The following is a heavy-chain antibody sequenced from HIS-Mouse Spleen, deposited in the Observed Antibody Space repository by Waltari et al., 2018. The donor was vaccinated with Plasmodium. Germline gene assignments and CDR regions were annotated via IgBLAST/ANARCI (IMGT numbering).Heavy chain of an antibody. Sequence: QVQLQQWGAGLLKPSETLSLTCAVYGGSFSGYYWSWIRQPPGKGLEWIGEINNSGSTNDNPSLKSRVTISVDTSKNQFSLKRSSVTAADTAVYYCARGRVLGTSSGYFDLWGRGTLVTVSS. CDR1: GGSFSGYY. V-gene: IGHV4-34*01. CDR3: ARGRVLGTSSGYFDL. CDR2: INNSGST. J-gene: IGHJ2*01. D-gene: IGHD3-10*01.